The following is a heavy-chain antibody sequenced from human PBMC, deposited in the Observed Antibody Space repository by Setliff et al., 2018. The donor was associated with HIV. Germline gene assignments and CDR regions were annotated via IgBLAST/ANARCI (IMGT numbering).Heavy chain of an antibody. CDR1: GITLSGYR. CDR2: ISTSSSNI. CDR3: AKAFGGYPNPIEYPQH. V-gene: IGHV3-48*01. D-gene: IGHD3-16*01. Sequence: PGGSLRLSCAASGITLSGYRMNWVRQAPGKGLEWVSYISTSSSNIYYADSVKGRFIISRDNAKNSLYLQMNSLRVEDTAVYFCAKAFGGYPNPIEYPQHWGQGTLVTVSS. J-gene: IGHJ1*01.